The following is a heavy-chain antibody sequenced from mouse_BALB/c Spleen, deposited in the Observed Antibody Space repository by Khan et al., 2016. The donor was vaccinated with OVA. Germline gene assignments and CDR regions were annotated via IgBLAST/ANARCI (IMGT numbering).Heavy chain of an antibody. CDR3: ANRESSSAWFTY. D-gene: IGHD1-1*01. V-gene: IGHV1-4*01. Sequence: QVQLKESGAELAKPGASVKMSCKASGYTFTSYLLHWVKQRPGQGLEWIGYIIPSTGYTEYNQRFKDKATLTSDKSSSTAYMQLRSLTSEESAVDYCANRESSSAWFTYWGQGTLVTNSA. CDR2: IIPSTGYT. J-gene: IGHJ3*01. CDR1: GYTFTSYL.